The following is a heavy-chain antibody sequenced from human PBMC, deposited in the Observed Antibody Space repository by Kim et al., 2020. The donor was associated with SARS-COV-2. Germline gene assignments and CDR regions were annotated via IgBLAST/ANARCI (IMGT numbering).Heavy chain of an antibody. V-gene: IGHV3-7*01. CDR3: ARQSGSSWHFDY. CDR1: GFTLSSYW. J-gene: IGHJ4*02. D-gene: IGHD6-13*01. Sequence: GGSLRLSCAVSGFTLSSYWMSWVRQAPGKGLEWVANIKQDGSEKYYVDSVKGRFTISRDNAKNSLYLQMNSLRAEDTAVYYCARQSGSSWHFDYWGQGTLVTVSS. CDR2: IKQDGSEK.